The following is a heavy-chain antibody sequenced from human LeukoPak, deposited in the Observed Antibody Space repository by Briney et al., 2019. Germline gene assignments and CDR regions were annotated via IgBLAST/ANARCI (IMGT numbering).Heavy chain of an antibody. CDR3: ASPYCAGGSCYAYYGMDV. CDR1: GFTVSSNY. Sequence: GGSLRLSCAASGFTVSSNYMSWVSQAPGKGLEWVSIIYSGGSTDYADSVKGRFTISRDNSKNTLHLQMNSLRAEDTAVYYCASPYCAGGSCYAYYGMDVWGQGTTVTVSS. D-gene: IGHD2-15*01. J-gene: IGHJ6*02. CDR2: IYSGGST. V-gene: IGHV3-66*01.